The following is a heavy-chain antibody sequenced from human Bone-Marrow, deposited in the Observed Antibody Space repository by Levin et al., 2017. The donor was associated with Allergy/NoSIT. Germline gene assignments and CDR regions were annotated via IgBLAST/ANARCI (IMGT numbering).Heavy chain of an antibody. CDR2: VYSFGST. V-gene: IGHV3-53*01. J-gene: IGHJ4*02. Sequence: GGSLRLSCAASGFTVSNNFMSWVRQAPGKGLDWVSLVYSFGSTHYADSVKGRFTISRDSSSNTLYLQMNNLRVEDTAIYYCMNVNQNTGRDYWGQGTLVTVSA. CDR3: MNVNQNTGRDY. D-gene: IGHD1-1*01. CDR1: GFTVSNNF.